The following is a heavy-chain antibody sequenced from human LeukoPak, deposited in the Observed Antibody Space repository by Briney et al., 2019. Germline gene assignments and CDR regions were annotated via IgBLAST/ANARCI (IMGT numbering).Heavy chain of an antibody. J-gene: IGHJ4*02. CDR3: AREACGGDCSELDY. D-gene: IGHD2-21*01. V-gene: IGHV1-2*02. CDR2: INPNSSGT. CDR1: GYTFTGYY. Sequence: ASVKVSCKASGYTFTGYYMHWVRQAPGQGLEWMGWINPNSSGTNYAQKFQGRVTMTRDTSISTAYMELSRLRSDDTAVYYCAREACGGDCSELDYRGQGTLVTVSS.